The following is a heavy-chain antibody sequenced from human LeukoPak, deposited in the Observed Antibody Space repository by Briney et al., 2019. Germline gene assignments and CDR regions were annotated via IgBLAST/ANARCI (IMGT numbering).Heavy chain of an antibody. V-gene: IGHV3-64*01. CDR3: ARDRESDFWSGYRYYYYYGMDV. CDR2: ISSNGGST. D-gene: IGHD3-3*01. Sequence: GGSLRLSCAASGFTFSSYAMHWVRQAPGKGLEYVSAISSNGGSTYYANSVKGRFTISRDNSKNTLYLQMGSLRAEDMAVYYCARDRESDFWSGYRYYYYYGMDVWGQGTTVTVSS. CDR1: GFTFSSYA. J-gene: IGHJ6*02.